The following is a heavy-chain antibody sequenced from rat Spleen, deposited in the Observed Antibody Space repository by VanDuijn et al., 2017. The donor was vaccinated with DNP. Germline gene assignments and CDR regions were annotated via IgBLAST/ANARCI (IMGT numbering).Heavy chain of an antibody. J-gene: IGHJ4*01. CDR2: ISYGGNT. V-gene: IGHV3-1*01. CDR3: ARLRLEWEVRAMDA. D-gene: IGHD1-1*01. CDR1: GYSITSNY. Sequence: EVQLQESGPGLVKPSQSLSLTCSVSGYSITSNYWGWIRKFPGSEMEWIGHISYGGNTRYNPSLKSLISITRYTSKNQIFLQLNSLTTEDTATYYCARLRLEWEVRAMDAWGQGTSVTVSS.